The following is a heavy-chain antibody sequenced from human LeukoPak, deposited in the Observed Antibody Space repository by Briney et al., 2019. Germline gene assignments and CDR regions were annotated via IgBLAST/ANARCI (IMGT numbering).Heavy chain of an antibody. Sequence: GGSLRLSSAASGFTFSSHAIHWVRQAPGKGLEWVAVISYDGSNKYYADSVKGRSTISRDNSQNTLYLQMDSLRAKNTAVYYWARDLSSGGYWSSTSCYGFDYWGQGTLVTVSS. CDR3: ARDLSSGGYWSSTSCYGFDY. CDR2: ISYDGSNK. J-gene: IGHJ4*01. CDR1: GFTFSSHA. D-gene: IGHD2-2*01. V-gene: IGHV3-30-3*01.